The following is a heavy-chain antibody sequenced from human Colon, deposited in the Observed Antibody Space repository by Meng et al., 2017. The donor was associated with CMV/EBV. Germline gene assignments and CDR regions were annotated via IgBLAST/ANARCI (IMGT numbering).Heavy chain of an antibody. J-gene: IGHJ1*01. CDR1: GGSISSSSYY. D-gene: IGHD3-22*01. Sequence: GSLRLSCTVSGGSISSSSYYWGWIRQPPGKGLEWIGSIYYSGSTYYNPSLKSRVTISVDTSKNQFSLKLSSVTAADTAVYYCARGGSHYFDDRVEYFQHWGQGTLVTVSS. V-gene: IGHV4-39*07. CDR2: IYYSGST. CDR3: ARGGSHYFDDRVEYFQH.